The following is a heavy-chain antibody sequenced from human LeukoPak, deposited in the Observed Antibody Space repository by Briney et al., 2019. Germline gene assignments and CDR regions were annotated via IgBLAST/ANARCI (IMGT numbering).Heavy chain of an antibody. J-gene: IGHJ4*02. V-gene: IGHV3-23*01. CDR1: GFTFSSYA. CDR2: IIGSGDTT. CDR3: AKRAETHSFDY. Sequence: GGSLRLSCAASGFTFSSYAMSWVRQAPERGQEWVSAIIGSGDTTYYADSVRGRFTISRDNSKNTLDLQMNSLRPEDTAVYYCAKRAETHSFDYWGQGTLVTVSS.